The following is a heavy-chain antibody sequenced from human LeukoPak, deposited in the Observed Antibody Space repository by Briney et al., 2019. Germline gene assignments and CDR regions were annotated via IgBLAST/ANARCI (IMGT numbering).Heavy chain of an antibody. V-gene: IGHV5-51*01. CDR3: ARLSTPFYSKLYEYFDY. Sequence: GESPKISCKGSGYSFTSYWIGWVRQMPGKGLEWMGIIYPGDSDTKYSPSFQGQVTIPADKSISTAYLRWSSLKASDTAMYYCARLSTPFYSKLYEYFDYWGQGTLVTVSS. CDR2: IYPGDSDT. J-gene: IGHJ4*02. CDR1: GYSFTSYW. D-gene: IGHD4-11*01.